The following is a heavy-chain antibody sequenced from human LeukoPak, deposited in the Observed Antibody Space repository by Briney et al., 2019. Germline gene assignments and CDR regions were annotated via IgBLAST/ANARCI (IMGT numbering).Heavy chain of an antibody. Sequence: GGSLRLSCAASGFTVSSNYMSWVRQAPGKGLEWVSAISGTSGKTYYADSVKGRFTISRDNAKNALYLQMNSLRVEDTAVYYCANFEPGYTSSWYAEFWGQGTLVTVSS. V-gene: IGHV3-23*01. CDR3: ANFEPGYTSSWYAEF. J-gene: IGHJ4*02. CDR1: GFTVSSNY. D-gene: IGHD6-13*01. CDR2: ISGTSGKT.